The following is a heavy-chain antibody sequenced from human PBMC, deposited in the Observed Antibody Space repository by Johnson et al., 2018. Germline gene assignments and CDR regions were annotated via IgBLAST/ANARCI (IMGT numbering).Heavy chain of an antibody. CDR1: GGTFSSYA. V-gene: IGHV1-69*01. Sequence: QVQLVQSGAEVKKPGSSVKVSCKASGGTFSSYAISWVRQAPGQGLEWMGGIIPIFGTANYAQKFQGRVTITAEESTSTAYMELSSRRSEDTAVDYCARGYGDYQGKGMDGWGQGTTVTVSS. J-gene: IGHJ6*02. D-gene: IGHD4-17*01. CDR2: IIPIFGTA. CDR3: ARGYGDYQGKGMDG.